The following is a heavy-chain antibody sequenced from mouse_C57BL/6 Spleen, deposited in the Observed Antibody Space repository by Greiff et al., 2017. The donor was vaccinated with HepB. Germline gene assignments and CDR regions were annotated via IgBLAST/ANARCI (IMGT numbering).Heavy chain of an antibody. D-gene: IGHD1-1*01. V-gene: IGHV1-69*01. CDR1: GYTFTSYW. J-gene: IGHJ2*01. CDR3: ARSFITTVVATDFDY. Sequence: QVQLQQSGAELVMPGASVKLSCKASGYTFTSYWMHWVKQRPGQGLEWIGEIDPSDSYTNYNQKFKGKSTLTVDKSSSTAYMQLSSLTSEDSAVYYCARSFITTVVATDFDYWGQGTTLTVSS. CDR2: IDPSDSYT.